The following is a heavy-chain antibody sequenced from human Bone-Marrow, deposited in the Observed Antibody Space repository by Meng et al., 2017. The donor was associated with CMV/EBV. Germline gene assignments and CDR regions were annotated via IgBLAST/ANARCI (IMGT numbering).Heavy chain of an antibody. V-gene: IGHV1-69*10. J-gene: IGHJ4*02. Sequence: SVKVSCKASGGTFSSYAISWVRQAPGQGLEWMGGIIPILGIANYAQKFQGRVTITADKSTSTAYMELNSLKTEDTAVYYCTTDLANTAMVWGYFDYWGQGTLVTVSS. D-gene: IGHD5-18*01. CDR2: IIPILGIA. CDR1: GGTFSSYA. CDR3: TTDLANTAMVWGYFDY.